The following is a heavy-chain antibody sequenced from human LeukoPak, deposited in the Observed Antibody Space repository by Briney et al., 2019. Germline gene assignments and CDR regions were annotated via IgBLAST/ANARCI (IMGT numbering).Heavy chain of an antibody. CDR2: ISGGGGTT. Sequence: GGSLRLSCAASGFIFSDYALSWVRQAPGKGLEWVSAISGGGGTTYYADSVKGRFTISRDNSKNTLYLQMNSLRAEDTAVYYCAKVIHSSGYYSDAFDIWGQGTMVTVSS. J-gene: IGHJ3*02. CDR1: GFIFSDYA. D-gene: IGHD3-22*01. V-gene: IGHV3-23*01. CDR3: AKVIHSSGYYSDAFDI.